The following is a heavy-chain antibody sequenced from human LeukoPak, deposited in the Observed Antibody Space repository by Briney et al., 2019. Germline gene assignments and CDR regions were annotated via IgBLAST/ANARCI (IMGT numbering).Heavy chain of an antibody. V-gene: IGHV3-30*01. D-gene: IGHD3-9*01. J-gene: IGHJ4*02. Sequence: AGGSLRLSCAASGFTFSSYAMHWVRQAPGKGLEWVAVISYDGSNKYYADSVKGLFTISRDNSKNTLYLQMNSLRAEDTAVYYCARVRTRYDILTGASFDYWGQGTLVTVSS. CDR2: ISYDGSNK. CDR3: ARVRTRYDILTGASFDY. CDR1: GFTFSSYA.